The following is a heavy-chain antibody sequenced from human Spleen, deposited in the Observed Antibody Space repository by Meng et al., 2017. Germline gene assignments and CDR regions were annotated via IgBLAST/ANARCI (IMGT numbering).Heavy chain of an antibody. Sequence: QVHPLGWRPGLVKPSQTLSLPCTVSGGSISSDVYYWNWIRQHPGKGLEWIGYIYYSVGTYYNPSLKSRVTISIDTSKNHFSLRLTSVTAADTAVYYCARGKGYSSGWTDWYFDLWGRGTLVTVSS. CDR3: ARGKGYSSGWTDWYFDL. V-gene: IGHV4-31*03. CDR1: GGSISSDVYY. CDR2: IYYSVGT. J-gene: IGHJ2*01. D-gene: IGHD6-19*01.